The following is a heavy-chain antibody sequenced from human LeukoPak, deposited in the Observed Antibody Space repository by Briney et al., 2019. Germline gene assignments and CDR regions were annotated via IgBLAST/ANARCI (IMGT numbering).Heavy chain of an antibody. CDR1: GGSISSYY. V-gene: IGHV4-4*07. Sequence: PSETLSLTCTVSGGSISSYYWSWIRQPAGKGLEWIGRIYTSGSTNYNLSLKSRVTMSVDTSKNQFSLKLSSVTAADTAVYYCARMGYYYDSSGYWEYFQHWGQGTLVTVSS. CDR3: ARMGYYYDSSGYWEYFQH. D-gene: IGHD3-22*01. J-gene: IGHJ1*01. CDR2: IYTSGST.